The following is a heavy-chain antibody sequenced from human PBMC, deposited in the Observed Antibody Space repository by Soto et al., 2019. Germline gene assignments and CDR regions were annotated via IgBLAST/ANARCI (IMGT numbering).Heavy chain of an antibody. V-gene: IGHV1-24*01. D-gene: IGHD6-13*01. Sequence: ASVKVSCKVSGYTLTELSMHWVRQAPGKGLEWMGGFDPEDGETIYAQKFQGRVTMTEDTSTDTAYMELSSLRSEDTAVYYCATVSGDSSSWSWGWFDPWGQGTLVTVS. CDR1: GYTLTELS. CDR3: ATVSGDSSSWSWGWFDP. CDR2: FDPEDGET. J-gene: IGHJ5*02.